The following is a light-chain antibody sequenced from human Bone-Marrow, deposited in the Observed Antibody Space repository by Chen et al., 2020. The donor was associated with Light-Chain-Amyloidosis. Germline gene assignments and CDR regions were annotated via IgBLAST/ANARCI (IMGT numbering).Light chain of an antibody. CDR3: AAWDENLSTWE. CDR1: SSNVGNNY. J-gene: IGLJ3*02. CDR2: KDS. Sequence: QPFLTQPPSASAPPGQMITISCYGVSSNVGNNYVSWYRHLPGTAPELLIFKDSRRPLGVPDRFSASQCGTAASLFISGLRSEDEADYTCAAWDENLSTWEFGGGTRLTVL. V-gene: IGLV1-47*01.